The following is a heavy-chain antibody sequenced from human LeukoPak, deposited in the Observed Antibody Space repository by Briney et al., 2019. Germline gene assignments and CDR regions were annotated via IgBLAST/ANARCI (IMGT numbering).Heavy chain of an antibody. J-gene: IGHJ3*02. CDR1: GFTFSSYA. CDR2: ISYDGSNK. CDR3: AREARLWFGELLGNDAFDI. D-gene: IGHD3-10*01. V-gene: IGHV3-30*04. Sequence: GRSLRLSCAASGFTFSSYAMHWVRQAPGKGLEWVAVISYDGSNKYYADSVKGRFTISRDNSKNTLYLQMNSLRAEDTAVYYCAREARLWFGELLGNDAFDIWGQGTMVTVSS.